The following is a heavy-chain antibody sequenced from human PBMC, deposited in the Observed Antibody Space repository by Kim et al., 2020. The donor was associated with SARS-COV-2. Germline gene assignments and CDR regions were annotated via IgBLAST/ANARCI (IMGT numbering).Heavy chain of an antibody. V-gene: IGHV4-59*01. J-gene: IGHJ5*02. D-gene: IGHD6-6*01. CDR2: GTT. CDR3: AAGGSSSSWFDP. Sequence: GTTNSTPSLKRRVTISVDTSKNQFSLKRSSVTAADTAVYYCAAGGSSSSWFDPWGQGTLVTVSS.